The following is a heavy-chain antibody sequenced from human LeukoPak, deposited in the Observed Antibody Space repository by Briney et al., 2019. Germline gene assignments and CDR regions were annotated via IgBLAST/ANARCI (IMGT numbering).Heavy chain of an antibody. J-gene: IGHJ5*02. Sequence: SETLSLTCTVSGGSISNYYWSWIRQPAGKGLEWIGRISTSGSTNYNPSLRSRVTMSVDTSKNQFSLRLTSLTAADTAVYYCATVTDRRYNYFDPWGQGTLVTVSS. V-gene: IGHV4-4*07. CDR3: ATVTDRRYNYFDP. CDR2: ISTSGST. D-gene: IGHD2-21*02. CDR1: GGSISNYY.